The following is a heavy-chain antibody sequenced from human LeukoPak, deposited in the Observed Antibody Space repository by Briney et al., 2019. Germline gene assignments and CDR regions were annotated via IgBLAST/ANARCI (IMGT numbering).Heavy chain of an antibody. CDR2: ICASGST. V-gene: IGHV4-61*02. CDR3: ATSGVVPAAIVPENWFDP. Sequence: SETLSLTCSVSGGSINSGSYYWSWIRQPAGKGLEWIGRICASGSTNYNPSLKSRVTISVDTSKNHFSLKLSSVTAADTAVYYCATSGVVPAAIVPENWFDPWGQGTLVTVSS. J-gene: IGHJ5*02. CDR1: GGSINSGSYY. D-gene: IGHD2-2*01.